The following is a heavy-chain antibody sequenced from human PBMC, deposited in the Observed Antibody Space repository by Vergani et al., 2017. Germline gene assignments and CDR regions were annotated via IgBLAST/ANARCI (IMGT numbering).Heavy chain of an antibody. Sequence: QVQLVQSGAEVKTPGSSVKVSCKASGGTFSSYAISWVRQAPGQGLEWMGGIIPIFGTANYAQKFQGRVTITADESTSTAYMELSSLRSEDTAVYYCARKIFGVVSNWLDPWGQGTLVTVSS. J-gene: IGHJ5*02. CDR3: ARKIFGVVSNWLDP. D-gene: IGHD3-3*01. CDR1: GGTFSSYA. CDR2: IIPIFGTA. V-gene: IGHV1-69*01.